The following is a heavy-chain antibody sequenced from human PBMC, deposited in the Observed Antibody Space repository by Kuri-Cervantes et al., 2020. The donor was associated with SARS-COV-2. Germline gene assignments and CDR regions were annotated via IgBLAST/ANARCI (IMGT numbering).Heavy chain of an antibody. D-gene: IGHD3-22*01. CDR2: IYYSGST. Sequence: SETLSLTCTVSGGSISSYYWSWIRQPPGKGLEWIGYIYYSGSTNYNPSLKSRVTISVDTSKNQFSLKLSSVTAADTAVYYCARDVRRLRNYYDSSGYPDYWGQGTLVTVSS. CDR1: GGSISSYY. V-gene: IGHV4-59*12. J-gene: IGHJ4*02. CDR3: ARDVRRLRNYYDSSGYPDY.